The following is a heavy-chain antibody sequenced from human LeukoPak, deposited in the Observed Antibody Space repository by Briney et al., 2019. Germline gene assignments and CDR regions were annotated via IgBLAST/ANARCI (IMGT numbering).Heavy chain of an antibody. J-gene: IGHJ3*02. CDR3: AREGSGSHDAFDI. V-gene: IGHV3-30*02. D-gene: IGHD3-10*01. CDR1: GFTFSSYG. CDR2: IRYDGSNK. Sequence: PGGSLRLSCAASGFTFSSYGMHWVRQAPGKGLEWVAFIRYDGSNKYYADSVKGRFTISRDNSKNTLYLQMNSLRAEDTAVYYCAREGSGSHDAFDIWGQGTMVTVSS.